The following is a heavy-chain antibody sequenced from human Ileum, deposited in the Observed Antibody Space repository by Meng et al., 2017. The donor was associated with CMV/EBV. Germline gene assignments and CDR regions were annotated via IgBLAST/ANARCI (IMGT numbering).Heavy chain of an antibody. J-gene: IGHJ4*02. Sequence: LRLYCTASGFKFNNYPMSWVRQAPGKGLEWVSSIGSGGTPYYADSVKGRFTISRDNSKNTLYLQMNSLRAEDTAVYYCAKGPVRLDYWGQGTLVTVSS. CDR2: IGSGGTP. CDR3: AKGPVRLDY. CDR1: GFKFNNYP. V-gene: IGHV3-23*01. D-gene: IGHD6-6*01.